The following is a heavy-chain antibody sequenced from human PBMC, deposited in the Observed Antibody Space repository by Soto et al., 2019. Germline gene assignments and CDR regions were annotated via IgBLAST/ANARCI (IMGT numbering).Heavy chain of an antibody. CDR2: INPSGGST. CDR3: ASLWFGPPGYYYYGMDV. D-gene: IGHD3-10*01. J-gene: IGHJ6*02. V-gene: IGHV1-46*03. Sequence: GASVKVSCKASGYTFTSYYMRWVRQAPGQGLEWMGIINPSGGSTSYAQKFQGRVTMTRDTSTSTVYMELSSLRSEDTAVYYCASLWFGPPGYYYYGMDVWGQGTTVTVSS. CDR1: GYTFTSYY.